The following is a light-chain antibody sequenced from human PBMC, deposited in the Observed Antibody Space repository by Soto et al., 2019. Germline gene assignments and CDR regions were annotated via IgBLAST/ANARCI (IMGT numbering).Light chain of an antibody. CDR1: QSVSSN. V-gene: IGKV3-15*01. Sequence: EIVMTQSPATLSVSPGERDTLSCRASQSVSSNLAWYQQKPGQAPRLLIYGASTRATGIPARFSGSGSGTEFTLTISSLQSEDFAVYYCQQYNNVPPHFPFGPGTKVDIK. J-gene: IGKJ3*01. CDR2: GAS. CDR3: QQYNNVPPHFP.